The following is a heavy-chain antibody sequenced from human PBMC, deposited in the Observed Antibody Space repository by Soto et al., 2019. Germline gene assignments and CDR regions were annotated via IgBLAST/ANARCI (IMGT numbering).Heavy chain of an antibody. Sequence: QLQLQESGPGLVKPSETLSLTCTVSGGSISSSSYYWGWIRQPPGKGLEWIGSIYYSGSTYYNPSLKRRVTISVDTSKNQFSLKLSSVTAADTAMYYCARHAVHCSGFTDYWGQGTLVTVSS. CDR2: IYYSGST. V-gene: IGHV4-39*01. D-gene: IGHD6-19*01. J-gene: IGHJ4*02. CDR1: GGSISSSSYY. CDR3: ARHAVHCSGFTDY.